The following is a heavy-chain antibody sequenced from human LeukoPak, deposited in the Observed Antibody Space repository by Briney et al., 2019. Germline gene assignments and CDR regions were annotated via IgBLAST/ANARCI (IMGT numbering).Heavy chain of an antibody. J-gene: IGHJ5*02. V-gene: IGHV4-38-2*01. CDR1: GYSISSGYY. Sequence: SETLSLTCAVPGYSISSGYYWGWIRQPPGKGLEWIGSIYHSGSTYYNPSLKSRVTISVDTSKSQFSLKLSSVTAADTAVYYCARGVVTTRGWFDPWGQGTLVTVSS. CDR3: ARGVVTTRGWFDP. D-gene: IGHD4-11*01. CDR2: IYHSGST.